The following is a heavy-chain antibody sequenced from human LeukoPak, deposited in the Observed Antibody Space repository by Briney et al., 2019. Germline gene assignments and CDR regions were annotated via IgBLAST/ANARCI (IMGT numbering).Heavy chain of an antibody. CDR2: IYYSGST. CDR1: GGSISSYY. J-gene: IGHJ5*02. CDR3: ARHGGGSGWYVGNWFDP. Sequence: SETLSLTCTVSGGSISSYYWSWIRQPPGTGLEWIGYIYYSGSTNYNPSLKSRVTIPVDTSKYHLSLKLSSVTAADTAVYYCARHGGGSGWYVGNWFDPWGQGTLVTVSS. V-gene: IGHV4-59*08. D-gene: IGHD6-19*01.